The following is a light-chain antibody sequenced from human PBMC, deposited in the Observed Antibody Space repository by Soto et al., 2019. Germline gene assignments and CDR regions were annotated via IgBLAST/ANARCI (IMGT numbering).Light chain of an antibody. CDR1: QTVSSS. J-gene: IGKJ1*01. Sequence: EIVLTQSPATLSLSPGERATLSFRASQTVSSSLAWYQQKPGQAPRLLIYEASNRATGIPARFSGSGSGTEFTLTISSLQSEDFAVYYCQQYNNWPRTFGQGTKVDI. V-gene: IGKV3-11*01. CDR3: QQYNNWPRT. CDR2: EAS.